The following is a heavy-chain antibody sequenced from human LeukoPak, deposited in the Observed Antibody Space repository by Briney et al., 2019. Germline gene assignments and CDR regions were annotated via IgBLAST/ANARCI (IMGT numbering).Heavy chain of an antibody. D-gene: IGHD4-23*01. J-gene: IGHJ3*02. CDR3: ARDSLYDCGGNQSGNDAFDI. Sequence: SVKVSCKASGGTFSSYAISWVRQAPGQGLEWMGGIIPIFGTANYAQKFQGRVTITADESTSTAYMELSSLRSEDTAVYYCARDSLYDCGGNQSGNDAFDIWGQGTMVTVSS. V-gene: IGHV1-69*13. CDR2: IIPIFGTA. CDR1: GGTFSSYA.